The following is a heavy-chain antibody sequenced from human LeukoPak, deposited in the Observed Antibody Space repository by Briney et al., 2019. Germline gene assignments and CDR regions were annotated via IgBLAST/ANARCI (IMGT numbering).Heavy chain of an antibody. Sequence: GGSLRLSCAASGFTFSSYAMSWVRQAPGKGLEWGSGISSSGGSTSYAASVKGRFTISRDNPRNTLYMQMNSLRAEDTALYYCAIMHRYYDGSGYWVQWGQGTLVTVSS. J-gene: IGHJ4*02. CDR3: AIMHRYYDGSGYWVQ. CDR1: GFTFSSYA. CDR2: ISSSGGST. D-gene: IGHD3-22*01. V-gene: IGHV3-23*01.